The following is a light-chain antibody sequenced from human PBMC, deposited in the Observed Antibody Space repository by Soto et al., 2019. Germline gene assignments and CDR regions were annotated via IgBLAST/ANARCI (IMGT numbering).Light chain of an antibody. CDR1: SSDVGLYDY. V-gene: IGLV2-14*01. J-gene: IGLJ1*01. Sequence: QSVLTQPASVSGSPGQSIIISCTGTSSDVGLYDYVSWYQQYPGKAPKLIIYEVSNRPSGISNRFSGSKSGHTASLTISRLQSEDEADYYCQSYDSSLTTFVFGTGTKVTVL. CDR2: EVS. CDR3: QSYDSSLTTFV.